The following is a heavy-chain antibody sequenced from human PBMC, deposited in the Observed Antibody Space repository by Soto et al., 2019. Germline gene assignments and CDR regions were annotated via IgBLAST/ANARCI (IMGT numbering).Heavy chain of an antibody. J-gene: IGHJ4*02. Sequence: SETLSLTCAVSGGSISSGGYSLSWIRQPPGKGQERIGYIYHRGSTYYNRSLKSRVTISVDRSKNQFSLRMSSVTAADTAVHYCASAGSGYSYGASSYWGEGTLIAVST. D-gene: IGHD5-18*01. V-gene: IGHV4-30-2*01. CDR2: IYHRGST. CDR3: ASAGSGYSYGASSY. CDR1: GGSISSGGYS.